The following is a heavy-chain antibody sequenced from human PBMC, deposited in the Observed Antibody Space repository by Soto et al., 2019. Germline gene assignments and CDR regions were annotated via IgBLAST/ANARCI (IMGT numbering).Heavy chain of an antibody. CDR3: ARAIQGYFDWLFPIYYFDY. Sequence: PGGSLRLSCAASGFTFSDYYMSWIRQTPGKGLEWVSYISSSGSYTNYPDSVRGRFTISRDNAKNSLYLQMNSLRAEDTAVYYCARAIQGYFDWLFPIYYFDYWGQGTLVTVSS. CDR2: ISSSGSYT. J-gene: IGHJ4*02. CDR1: GFTFSDYY. D-gene: IGHD3-9*01. V-gene: IGHV3-11*05.